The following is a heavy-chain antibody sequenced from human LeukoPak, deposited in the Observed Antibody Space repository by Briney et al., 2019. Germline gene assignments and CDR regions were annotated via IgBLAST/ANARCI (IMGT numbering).Heavy chain of an antibody. Sequence: GGSLRLSCAASGFTFSSYGMHWVRQAPGKGLEWVAVISYDGSNKYYADSAKGRFTISRDNSKNTLYLQMNSLRAEDTAVYYCAKGWKYYDILTGYYNVYGMDVWGQGTTVTVSS. CDR3: AKGWKYYDILTGYYNVYGMDV. D-gene: IGHD3-9*01. CDR1: GFTFSSYG. CDR2: ISYDGSNK. V-gene: IGHV3-30*18. J-gene: IGHJ6*02.